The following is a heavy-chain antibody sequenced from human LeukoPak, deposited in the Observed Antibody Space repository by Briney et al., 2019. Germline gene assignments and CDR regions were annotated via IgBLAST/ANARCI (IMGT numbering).Heavy chain of an antibody. Sequence: GGSLRLSCVASGFTFSSYAMNWVRQAPGRGLEWLSLISDSPDITYYTDSVKGRFTISRSNSNNTVYLQMNNLRAEDTAVYYCARRARVRMVYFYYFMDIWGKGTTVTVSS. D-gene: IGHD2-8*01. J-gene: IGHJ6*03. CDR3: ARRARVRMVYFYYFMDI. CDR1: GFTFSSYA. V-gene: IGHV3-23*01. CDR2: ISDSPDIT.